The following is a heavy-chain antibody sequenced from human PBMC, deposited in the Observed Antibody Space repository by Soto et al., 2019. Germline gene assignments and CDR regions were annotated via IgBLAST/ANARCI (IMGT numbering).Heavy chain of an antibody. CDR2: IYHSGST. J-gene: IGHJ4*02. Sequence: XETLYLTFAVSGCSISSSNWWSWVRQPPVKGLEWIGEIYHSGSTNYNPSLKSRVTISVDKSKNQLSLKLSSVTAADTAVYYCARVGLRYFDWLREGIDYWGQGTLVTVSS. D-gene: IGHD3-9*01. CDR3: ARVGLRYFDWLREGIDY. CDR1: GCSISSSNW. V-gene: IGHV4-4*02.